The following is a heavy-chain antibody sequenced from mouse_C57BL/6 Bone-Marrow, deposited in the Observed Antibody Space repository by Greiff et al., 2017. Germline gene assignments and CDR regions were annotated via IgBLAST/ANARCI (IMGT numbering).Heavy chain of an antibody. D-gene: IGHD2-3*01. Sequence: EVQRVESGPELVKPGASVKIPCKASGYTFTDYNMDWVKQSHGKSLEWIGDINPNNGGTIYNQKFKGKATLTVDKSSSTAYMELRSLTSEDTAVYYCARGWARAYWGQGTLVTVSA. CDR3: ARGWARAY. CDR2: INPNNGGT. CDR1: GYTFTDYN. V-gene: IGHV1-18*01. J-gene: IGHJ3*01.